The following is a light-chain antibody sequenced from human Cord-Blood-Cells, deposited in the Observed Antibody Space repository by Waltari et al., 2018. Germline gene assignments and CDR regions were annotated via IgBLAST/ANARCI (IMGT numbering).Light chain of an antibody. J-gene: IGLJ2*01. CDR3: SSYTSSSTLV. V-gene: IGLV2-14*01. CDR2: DVS. CDR1: SSAVGGYNY. Sequence: QSALTQPASVSGSPGQSITISCPGPSSAVGGYNYVSWYQQHPGKAPKLMLYDVSKRPSGVSNRFSGSKSGNTASLTISGLQAEDEADYYCSSYTSSSTLVFGGGTKLTVL.